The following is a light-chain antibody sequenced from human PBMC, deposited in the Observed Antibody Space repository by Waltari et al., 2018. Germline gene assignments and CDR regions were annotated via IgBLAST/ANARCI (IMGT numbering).Light chain of an antibody. Sequence: EIVLTQSPATLSLSPGERATLSCRASQSISTYLACYQQKPGQAPRLLIYDALNRATDIPARFSGSGSGTDFTLTISSLDPEDFAVYYCQHRSSWLLTFGGGTKVEIK. CDR2: DAL. J-gene: IGKJ4*01. CDR3: QHRSSWLLT. CDR1: QSISTY. V-gene: IGKV3-11*01.